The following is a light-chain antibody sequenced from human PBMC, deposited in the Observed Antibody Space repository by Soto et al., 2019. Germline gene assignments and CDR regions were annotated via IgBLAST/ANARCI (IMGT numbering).Light chain of an antibody. V-gene: IGKV3-15*01. CDR1: QSVGNH. J-gene: IGKJ1*01. Sequence: EVVMTQSPATLSVSPGEGATLSCRASQSVGNHLAWYQQRPGQAPRVLIYGASTRATGIPARFSGSGSVTEFTLTISSLQSEDFALYYCQHYINWPRTFGQGTKVEIK. CDR2: GAS. CDR3: QHYINWPRT.